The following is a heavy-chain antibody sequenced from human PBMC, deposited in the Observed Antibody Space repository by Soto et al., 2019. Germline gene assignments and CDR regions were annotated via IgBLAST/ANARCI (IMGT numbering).Heavy chain of an antibody. CDR2: IIPIFGTA. J-gene: IGHJ5*02. D-gene: IGHD6-13*01. CDR3: ARDRLAAAGRNWFDP. Sequence: QVQLVQSGAEVKKPGSSVKVSCKASGGTFSSYAISWVRQAPGQGLEWMGGIIPIFGTANYAQKFQGRVTITADKSTSAAYMELSSLRSEDTAMYYCARDRLAAAGRNWFDPWGQGTLVTVSS. V-gene: IGHV1-69*06. CDR1: GGTFSSYA.